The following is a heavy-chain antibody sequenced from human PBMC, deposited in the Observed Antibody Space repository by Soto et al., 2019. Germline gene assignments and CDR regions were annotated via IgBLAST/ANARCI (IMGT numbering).Heavy chain of an antibody. CDR2: ISAYNGNT. J-gene: IGHJ4*02. V-gene: IGHV1-18*01. D-gene: IGHD3-3*01. CDR1: GYTFTSYG. CDR3: ARAGGLSGVRFLEWPDY. Sequence: ASVKVSCKASGYTFTSYGISWVRQAPGQGLEWMGWISAYNGNTNYAQKLQGRVTMTKDTSTSTAYMELWSLRSDDTAVYYCARAGGLSGVRFLEWPDYWGQGTLVTVSS.